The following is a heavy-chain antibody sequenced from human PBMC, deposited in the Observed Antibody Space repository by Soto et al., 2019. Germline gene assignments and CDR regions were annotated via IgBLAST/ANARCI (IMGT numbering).Heavy chain of an antibody. CDR1: GFTFSTHS. D-gene: IGHD3-16*02. CDR2: ISTSSTYI. CDR3: ATSVVRPVIFYF. J-gene: IGHJ4*01. V-gene: IGHV3-21*06. Sequence: GGSLRLSCAASGFTFSTHSMYWVRQAPGKGLEWVSSISTSSTYIDYSDSVKGRFTISRDNAKNSLFLQMSSLRAEDTAVYFCATSVVRPVIFYF.